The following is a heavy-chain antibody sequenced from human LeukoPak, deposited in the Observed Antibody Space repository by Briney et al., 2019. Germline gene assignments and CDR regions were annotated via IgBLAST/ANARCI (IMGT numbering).Heavy chain of an antibody. CDR1: GFTFSSYS. CDR3: ARDGFEVGSYGYDVDY. CDR2: ISSSSSYI. D-gene: IGHD5-18*01. V-gene: IGHV3-21*01. Sequence: GGSLRLSCAASGFTFSSYSMNWVRQAPGKGLEWVSSISSSSSYIYYADSVKGRFTISRGNAKNSLYLQMNSLRAEDTAVYYCARDGFEVGSYGYDVDYWGRGTLVTVSS. J-gene: IGHJ4*02.